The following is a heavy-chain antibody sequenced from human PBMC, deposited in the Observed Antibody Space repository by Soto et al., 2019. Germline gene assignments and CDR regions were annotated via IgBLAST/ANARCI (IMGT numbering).Heavy chain of an antibody. J-gene: IGHJ6*02. D-gene: IGHD6-13*01. Sequence: VESLTISCEGSGDSFTSYWIGWARQMPGKGLEWMGIIYPGDSDTRYSPSFQGQVTISADKSISTAYLQWSSLKASDTAMYYCARTAAAGKYYYGMDVWGQGTTVTVSS. CDR2: IYPGDSDT. CDR3: ARTAAAGKYYYGMDV. V-gene: IGHV5-51*01. CDR1: GDSFTSYW.